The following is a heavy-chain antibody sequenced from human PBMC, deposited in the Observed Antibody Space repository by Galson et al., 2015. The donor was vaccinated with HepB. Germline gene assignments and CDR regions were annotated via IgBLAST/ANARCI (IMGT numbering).Heavy chain of an antibody. CDR1: GFSFGFYA. CDR2: ISYDGDQK. Sequence: PLRLSCAASGFSFGFYALHWVRQAPGKGLEWVALISYDGDQKNYAASVKGRFTIPRDNSKNTLYLQMNSLRLEDPAVYYCAVRRTWYNFDHWGQGTLVTVSS. J-gene: IGHJ4*02. CDR3: AVRRTWYNFDH. D-gene: IGHD6-13*01. V-gene: IGHV3-30-3*01.